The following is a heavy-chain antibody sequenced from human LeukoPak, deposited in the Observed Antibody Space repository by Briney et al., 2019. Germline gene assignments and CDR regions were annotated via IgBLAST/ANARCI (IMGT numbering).Heavy chain of an antibody. CDR1: GFSFDEYA. V-gene: IGHV3-43*02. CDR2: MSGDDGNK. D-gene: IGHD1-26*01. CDR3: AKARRSGTHYSDFDF. Sequence: GGSLRLSCAASGFSFDEYAMYWVRHVPGEGLEWFSLMSGDDGNKSYAESVKDFFTIVRNNSENSLNLQMKSLRTQDTALYYCAKARRSGTHYSDFDFWGQGTLVTVSS. J-gene: IGHJ4*02.